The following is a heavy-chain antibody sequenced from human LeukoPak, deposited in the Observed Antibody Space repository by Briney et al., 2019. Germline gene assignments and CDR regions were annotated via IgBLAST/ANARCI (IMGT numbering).Heavy chain of an antibody. CDR1: GFTFSSYA. CDR2: ISGSGGSA. CDR3: AKSRVITYYYFDY. Sequence: PGGSLRLSCAASGFTFSSYAMNWVRQAPGKGLEWVSAISGSGGSAYYADSVEGRFTISRDNSKNTLYLLMNSLRAEDTAVYYCAKSRVITYYYFDYWGQGTLVTVSS. J-gene: IGHJ4*02. D-gene: IGHD3-22*01. V-gene: IGHV3-23*01.